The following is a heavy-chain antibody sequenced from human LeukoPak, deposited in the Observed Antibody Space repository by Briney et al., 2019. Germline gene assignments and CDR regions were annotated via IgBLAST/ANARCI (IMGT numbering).Heavy chain of an antibody. D-gene: IGHD6-19*01. CDR2: IYYSGST. V-gene: IGHV4-39*07. CDR1: GGSISSSSYY. CDR3: VRGRYSSGWFKDKNWFDP. J-gene: IGHJ5*02. Sequence: SETLSLTCTVSGGSISSSSYYWGWIRQPPGKGLEWIGSIYYSGSTYYNPSLKSRATISVDTSKNQFSLKLSSVTAADTAVYYCVRGRYSSGWFKDKNWFDPWGQGIPVTVSS.